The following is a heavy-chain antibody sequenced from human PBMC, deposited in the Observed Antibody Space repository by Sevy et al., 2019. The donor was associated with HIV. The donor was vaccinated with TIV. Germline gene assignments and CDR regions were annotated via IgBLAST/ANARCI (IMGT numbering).Heavy chain of an antibody. J-gene: IGHJ4*02. Sequence: TSVKVSCKASGGTFSSYAISWVRQAPGQGLEWMGGIIPIFGTANYAQKFQGRVTITADESTSTAYMELSSLRSEDTAVYYCARGPHHYCSGGSCYSTDYYFDYWGQGPLVTVSS. CDR2: IIPIFGTA. CDR1: GGTFSSYA. CDR3: ARGPHHYCSGGSCYSTDYYFDY. D-gene: IGHD2-15*01. V-gene: IGHV1-69*13.